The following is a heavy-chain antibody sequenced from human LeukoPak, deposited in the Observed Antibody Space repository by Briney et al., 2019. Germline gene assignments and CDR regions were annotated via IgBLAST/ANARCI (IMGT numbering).Heavy chain of an antibody. CDR3: ARELVDIVVVPAPYHYYYYMDV. V-gene: IGHV1-2*02. J-gene: IGHJ6*03. CDR2: INPNSGGT. Sequence: ASVKVSCKASGYTFTGYYMHWVRQAPGQGLEWMGWINPNSGGTNYAQKFQGRVTMTRDASISTAYMELSRLRSDDTAVYYCARELVDIVVVPAPYHYYYYMDVWGKGTTVTVSS. D-gene: IGHD2-2*03. CDR1: GYTFTGYY.